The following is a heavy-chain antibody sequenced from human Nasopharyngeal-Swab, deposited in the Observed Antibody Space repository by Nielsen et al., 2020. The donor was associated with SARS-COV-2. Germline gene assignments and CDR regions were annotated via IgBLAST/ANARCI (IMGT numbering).Heavy chain of an antibody. CDR1: GFTFRSYA. D-gene: IGHD5-18*01. J-gene: IGHJ4*02. Sequence: GESLKISCAASGFTFRSYAMSWVRQPPGKGLEWVSTIRSSDDKTFYADSVQGRFTISRDNSKSTVYLQMNSLRAEDTAVYYCASNRGGYSYGHDFDYWGQGTLVTVSS. CDR3: ASNRGGYSYGHDFDY. V-gene: IGHV3-23*01. CDR2: IRSSDDKT.